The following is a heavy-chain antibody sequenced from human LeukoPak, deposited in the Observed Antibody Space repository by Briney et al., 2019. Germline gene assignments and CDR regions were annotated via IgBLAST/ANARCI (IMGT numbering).Heavy chain of an antibody. J-gene: IGHJ4*02. V-gene: IGHV1-18*01. CDR2: ISAYNGNT. Sequence: ASVKVSCKASGYTFTSYGISWVRQAPGQGLEWMGWISAYNGNTNYAQKFQGRVTMTRDTSISTAYMELSWLRSDDTAVYYCARDTEWFDYWGQGTLVTVSS. CDR1: GYTFTSYG. CDR3: ARDTEWFDY. D-gene: IGHD3-3*01.